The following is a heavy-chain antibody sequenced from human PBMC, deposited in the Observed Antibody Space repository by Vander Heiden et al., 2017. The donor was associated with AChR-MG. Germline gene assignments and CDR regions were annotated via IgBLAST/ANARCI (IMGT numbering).Heavy chain of an antibody. CDR2: IAYDGSNK. V-gene: IGHV3-30*18. D-gene: IGHD3-3*01. J-gene: IGHJ4*02. CDR3: AKTHYDCWRLVDY. Sequence: QVQLVESGGGVVQPGRSLRLSCAAPGFTFSSYGMHWVRQAPGKGLEWVAVIAYDGSNKYYADSVKGRFTISRDNSKNTLYLQMNSLRAEDTAVYYCAKTHYDCWRLVDYWGQGTLVTVSS. CDR1: GFTFSSYG.